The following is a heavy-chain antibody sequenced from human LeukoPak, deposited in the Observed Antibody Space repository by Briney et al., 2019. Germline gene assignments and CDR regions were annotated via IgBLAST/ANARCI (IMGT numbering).Heavy chain of an antibody. CDR1: GFTFSSYS. Sequence: PGGSLRLSCAASGFTFSSYSMNWVRQAPGKGLEWVSYISSSSSTIYYADPVKGRFTISRDNAKNSLYLQMNSLRAEDTAVYYCARAQLWFGTYYFDYWGQGTLVTVSS. D-gene: IGHD3-10*01. J-gene: IGHJ4*02. CDR3: ARAQLWFGTYYFDY. CDR2: ISSSSSTI. V-gene: IGHV3-48*04.